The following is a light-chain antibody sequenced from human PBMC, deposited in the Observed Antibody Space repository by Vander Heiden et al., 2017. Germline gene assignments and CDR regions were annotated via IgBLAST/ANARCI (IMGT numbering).Light chain of an antibody. V-gene: IGLV3-21*02. CDR3: QVWDSSSDHVV. CDR2: EDS. Sequence: SYVLTQPPSLSVAPGQTARITCGGNNIGSKSVHWYQQKPGQAPVLVAYEDSDRPSGIPERFSGSNSGNTATLTISRVEAGDEADYYCQVWDSSSDHVVFGGGTKLTVL. J-gene: IGLJ2*01. CDR1: NIGSKS.